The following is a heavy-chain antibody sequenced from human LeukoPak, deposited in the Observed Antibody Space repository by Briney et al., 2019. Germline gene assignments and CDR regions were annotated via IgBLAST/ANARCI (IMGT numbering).Heavy chain of an antibody. Sequence: SETLSLTCTVSGGSISSSSYYWGWIRQPPGKGLEWIGSIYYSGSTYYNPSLKSRVTISVDTSKNQFSLKLSSVTAADTAVYYCARLSAFWSGYPGYWGQGTLVTVSS. J-gene: IGHJ4*02. V-gene: IGHV4-39*01. CDR2: IYYSGST. CDR3: ARLSAFWSGYPGY. D-gene: IGHD3-3*01. CDR1: GGSISSSSYY.